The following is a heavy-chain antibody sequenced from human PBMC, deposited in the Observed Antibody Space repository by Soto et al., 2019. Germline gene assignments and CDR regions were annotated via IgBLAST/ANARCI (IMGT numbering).Heavy chain of an antibody. Sequence: EVQLVESGGGLVKPGESLRLSCTASGLTLTDAWMKWVRQAPGKVLEWVGRLKSKTNGGTADYAAPVRGRFTILRDDSKNMLYLQMNSLKTEDTAVYYCASDRDRRAVHFDSWGQGTLVTVSS. J-gene: IGHJ4*02. CDR2: LKSKTNGGTA. CDR3: ASDRDRRAVHFDS. V-gene: IGHV3-15*07. CDR1: GLTLTDAW. D-gene: IGHD2-21*01.